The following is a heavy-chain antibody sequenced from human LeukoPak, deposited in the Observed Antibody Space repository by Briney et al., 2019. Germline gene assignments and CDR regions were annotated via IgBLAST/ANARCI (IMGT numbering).Heavy chain of an antibody. J-gene: IGHJ6*03. Sequence: PSETLSLTCTVSGASISGYYWSWIRQPPGKGLEWIGYISYSGSTNYNPSLRSRVTISVDTSTNQFSLKLSSVTAADTAVYYCARGICGGDCFTYYFYHMDVWGKGTTVIVSS. CDR2: ISYSGST. D-gene: IGHD2-21*02. V-gene: IGHV4-59*01. CDR3: ARGICGGDCFTYYFYHMDV. CDR1: GASISGYY.